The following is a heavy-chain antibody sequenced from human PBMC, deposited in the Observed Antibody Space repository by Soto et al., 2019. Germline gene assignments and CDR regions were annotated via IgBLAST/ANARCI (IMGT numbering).Heavy chain of an antibody. V-gene: IGHV1-69*08. J-gene: IGHJ4*02. D-gene: IGHD4-17*01. CDR1: GGTFSTYT. CDR2: IIPILALS. Sequence: QVQLVQSGAEVKKPGSSVKVSCKASGGTFSTYTISWVRQAPGQGLEWMGRIIPILALSNYAQKFQGRVTIXXDXSXXTAYMELSSLRSEDTAMYYCARDLQNEYGDYDPDYWGQGTLVTVSS. CDR3: ARDLQNEYGDYDPDY.